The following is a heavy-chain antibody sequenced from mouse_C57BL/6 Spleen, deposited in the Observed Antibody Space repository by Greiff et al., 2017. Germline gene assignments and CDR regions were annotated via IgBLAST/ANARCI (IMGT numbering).Heavy chain of an antibody. Sequence: VQLKQSGPELVKPGASVKISCKASGYSFTGYYMHWVKQSSEKSLEWIGEINPSTGGTSYNQKFKGKATLTVDKSSSTAYMQLKSLTSEDSAVYYCARENQAPFAYWGQGTLVTVSA. CDR2: INPSTGGT. J-gene: IGHJ3*01. V-gene: IGHV1-43*01. CDR1: GYSFTGYY. CDR3: ARENQAPFAY.